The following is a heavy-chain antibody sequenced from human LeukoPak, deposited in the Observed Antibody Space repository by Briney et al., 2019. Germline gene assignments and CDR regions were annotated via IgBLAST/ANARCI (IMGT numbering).Heavy chain of an antibody. V-gene: IGHV3-23*01. CDR3: AKSTGYSTTGRDFDS. J-gene: IGHJ4*02. D-gene: IGHD2-8*01. CDR2: ISGGGATT. Sequence: GSLRLSCAASGCTFSSYAMSWVRQAPGKGLEWVSDISGGGATTFYADSVKGRFTISRDNSKNTLYLQLSSLRAEDTAVYYCAKSTGYSTTGRDFDSWGRGTLVTVSS. CDR1: GCTFSSYA.